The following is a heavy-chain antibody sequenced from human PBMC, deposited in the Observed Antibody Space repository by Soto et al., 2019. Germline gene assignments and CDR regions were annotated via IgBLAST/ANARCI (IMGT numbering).Heavy chain of an antibody. Sequence: ASVKVSCKASGYTFTSYGISWVRQAPGQGLEWMGWISAYNGNTNYAQKLQGRVTMTTDTSTSTAYMELRSLRSDDTAVYYCARVPIGSLEQADMSGPANWFDPWGQGTLVTVSS. J-gene: IGHJ5*02. CDR3: ARVPIGSLEQADMSGPANWFDP. V-gene: IGHV1-18*04. D-gene: IGHD2-2*01. CDR1: GYTFTSYG. CDR2: ISAYNGNT.